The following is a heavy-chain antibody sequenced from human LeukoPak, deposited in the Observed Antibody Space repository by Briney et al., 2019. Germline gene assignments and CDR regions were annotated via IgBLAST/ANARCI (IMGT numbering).Heavy chain of an antibody. J-gene: IGHJ3*02. Sequence: SETLSLTCAVYGGSFSGYYWSWIRQPPGKGLEWIGEINHSGSTNYNPSLKSRVTISADTSKNQFSLKLSSVTAADTAVYYCAREYSSGWSTGGAFDIWGQGTMVTVSS. D-gene: IGHD6-19*01. CDR2: INHSGST. CDR3: AREYSSGWSTGGAFDI. CDR1: GGSFSGYY. V-gene: IGHV4-34*01.